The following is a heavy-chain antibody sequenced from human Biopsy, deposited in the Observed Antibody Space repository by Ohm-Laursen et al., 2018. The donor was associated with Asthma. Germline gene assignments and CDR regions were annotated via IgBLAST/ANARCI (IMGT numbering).Heavy chain of an antibody. Sequence: TLSLTCTVSYGSITSGGYYWTWIRQHPGKGLEWIGFIYYSGSTYYNPSLKSRVSISIDTSKNQFSLKLSSVTAADTAVYYCARAQDYYHSRGYYRSFDYWGQGTLVTVSS. CDR1: YGSITSGGYY. J-gene: IGHJ4*02. CDR3: ARAQDYYHSRGYYRSFDY. V-gene: IGHV4-31*03. D-gene: IGHD3-22*01. CDR2: IYYSGST.